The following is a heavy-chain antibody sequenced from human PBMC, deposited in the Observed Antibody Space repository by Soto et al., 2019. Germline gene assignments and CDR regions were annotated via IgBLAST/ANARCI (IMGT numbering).Heavy chain of an antibody. Sequence: GASVKVSCKASGYTFTSYDINWVRQAPGQGLEWMGWMNPNSGNTGYAQKFQGRVTMTRNTSMSTAYMELSSLRSEDTAVYYCARGHPYDFWSGYYTHYYSYCTDVWGQGTTVTVSS. CDR1: GYTFTSYD. CDR2: MNPNSGNT. V-gene: IGHV1-8*01. J-gene: IGHJ6*02. CDR3: ARGHPYDFWSGYYTHYYSYCTDV. D-gene: IGHD3-3*01.